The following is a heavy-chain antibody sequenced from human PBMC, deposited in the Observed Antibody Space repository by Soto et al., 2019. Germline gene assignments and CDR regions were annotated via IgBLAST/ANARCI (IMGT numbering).Heavy chain of an antibody. D-gene: IGHD2-2*01. CDR1: GGTFSSYA. CDR3: ARSQGSSTSLEIYYYYYYGMDG. CDR2: IIPISGTA. J-gene: IGHJ6*02. V-gene: IGHV1-69*01. Sequence: QVQLVQSGAEVKKPGSSVKVSCKASGGTFSSYAISWVRQAPGQGLEWMGGIIPISGTANYAQKFQGRVTITADESTSTAYMELSSLRSEDTAVYYCARSQGSSTSLEIYYYYYYGMDGWGHGTTVTVSS.